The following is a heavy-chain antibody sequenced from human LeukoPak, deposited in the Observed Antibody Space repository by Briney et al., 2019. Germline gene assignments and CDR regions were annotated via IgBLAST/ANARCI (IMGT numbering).Heavy chain of an antibody. V-gene: IGHV1-69*01. Sequence: GSSVKVSCKASGGTFSSYAISWVRQAPGQGLEWMGGIIPIFGTANYAQKFQGRVTITADESMSTAYMELSSLRSEDTAVYYCARGRYYYDSSGYYFTHWGQGTLVTVSS. CDR2: IIPIFGTA. CDR1: GGTFSSYA. J-gene: IGHJ4*02. D-gene: IGHD3-22*01. CDR3: ARGRYYYDSSGYYFTH.